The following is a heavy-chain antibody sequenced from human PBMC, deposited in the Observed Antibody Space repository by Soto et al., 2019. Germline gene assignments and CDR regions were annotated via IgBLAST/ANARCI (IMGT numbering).Heavy chain of an antibody. CDR1: GFTFSSYG. J-gene: IGHJ4*02. CDR2: IWYDGSNK. D-gene: IGHD3-10*01. Sequence: GGSLRLSCAASGFTFSSYGMHWVRQAPGKGLEWVAVIWYDGSNKYYADSVKGRFTISRDNSKNTLYLQMNSLRAEDTAVYYCARDSLNARFGELCDYWGQGTLVTVSS. CDR3: ARDSLNARFGELCDY. V-gene: IGHV3-33*01.